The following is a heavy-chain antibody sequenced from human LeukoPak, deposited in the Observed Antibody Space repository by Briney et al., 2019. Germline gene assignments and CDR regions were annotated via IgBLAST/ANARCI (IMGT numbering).Heavy chain of an antibody. CDR2: IIPIPGIA. Sequence: SVKVSCKASGGTFSSYAISWVRQAPGQGLEWMGRIIPIPGIANYAQKFQGRVTITADKSTSTAYMELSSLRSEDTAVYYCARALPMIVRRGVGDAFDIWGQGTMVTVSS. D-gene: IGHD3-22*01. V-gene: IGHV1-69*04. J-gene: IGHJ3*02. CDR1: GGTFSSYA. CDR3: ARALPMIVRRGVGDAFDI.